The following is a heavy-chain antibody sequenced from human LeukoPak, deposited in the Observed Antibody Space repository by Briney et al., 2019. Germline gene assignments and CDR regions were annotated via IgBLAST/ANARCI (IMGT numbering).Heavy chain of an antibody. Sequence: GGSLRLSCAASGFTFSSYGMHWVRQAPGKGLEWVAVISYDGSNKYYADSVKGRFTISRDNSKNTLYLQMNRLRAEDTAVYYCAKVARGAFDIWGKGTMVTVSS. D-gene: IGHD3-10*01. CDR1: GFTFSSYG. CDR3: AKVARGAFDI. V-gene: IGHV3-30*18. CDR2: ISYDGSNK. J-gene: IGHJ3*02.